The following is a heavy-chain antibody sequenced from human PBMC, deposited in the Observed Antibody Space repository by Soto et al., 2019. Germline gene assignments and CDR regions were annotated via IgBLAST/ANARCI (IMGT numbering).Heavy chain of an antibody. Sequence: SETLSLTCAFYCGSFIGYYWSWIRQPPGKGLEWIGSIYYSGSTYYNPSLKSRVTISVDTSKNQFSLKLSSVTAADTAVYYCARQRGATPFYYYYGMDVWGQGTTVTVSS. J-gene: IGHJ6*02. V-gene: IGHV4-34*01. D-gene: IGHD1-26*01. CDR3: ARQRGATPFYYYYGMDV. CDR1: CGSFIGYY. CDR2: IYYSGST.